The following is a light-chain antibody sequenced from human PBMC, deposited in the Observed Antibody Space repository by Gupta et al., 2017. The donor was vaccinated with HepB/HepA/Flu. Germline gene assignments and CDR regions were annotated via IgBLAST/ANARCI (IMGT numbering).Light chain of an antibody. CDR3: QQYYSTPLT. J-gene: IGKJ4*01. V-gene: IGKV4-1*01. CDR1: QSFLYSSNNKNY. Sequence: DIVMTQSPDSLAVSLGERATINCKSSQSFLYSSNNKNYLSWYQQKPGQSPKMLIYWASTRESGVPDRFSGSGSGTDFTLTISSQQAEDVAVYYCQQYYSTPLTFGGGTKVEIK. CDR2: WAS.